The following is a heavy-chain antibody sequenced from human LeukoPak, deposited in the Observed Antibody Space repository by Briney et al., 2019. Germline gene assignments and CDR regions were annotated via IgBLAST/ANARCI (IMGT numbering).Heavy chain of an antibody. J-gene: IGHJ4*02. CDR2: ISYDGSNK. CDR3: ARDETVDIVATISGIDY. V-gene: IGHV3-30-3*01. CDR1: GFTFSSYA. D-gene: IGHD5-12*01. Sequence: GGSLRLSCAASGFTFSSYAMHWVRQAPGKGLEWVAVISYDGSNKYYADSVKGRFTISRDNSKNTLYLQMNSLRAEDTAVYYCARDETVDIVATISGIDYWGQGTLVTVSS.